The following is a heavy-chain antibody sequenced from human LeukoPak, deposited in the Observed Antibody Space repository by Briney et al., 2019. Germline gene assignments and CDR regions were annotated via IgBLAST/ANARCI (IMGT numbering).Heavy chain of an antibody. CDR2: ISDTGGST. D-gene: IGHD3-22*01. V-gene: IGHV3-23*01. CDR1: GFTFSSYA. Sequence: PGGSLRLSCAASGFTFSSYAMTWVRQAPGKGLEWVSTISDTGGSTYYADSVKGRFTISRDNSKNTLYLQMNSLRAEDTAVYYCAKEEGYYYDSGGYYVEYFQHWGQGTLVTVSS. J-gene: IGHJ1*01. CDR3: AKEEGYYYDSGGYYVEYFQH.